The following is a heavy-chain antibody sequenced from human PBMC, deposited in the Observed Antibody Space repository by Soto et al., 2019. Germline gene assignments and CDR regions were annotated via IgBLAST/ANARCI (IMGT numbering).Heavy chain of an antibody. CDR1: GFDFRSYA. Sequence: LRLSCAASGFDFRSYAMSWVRLAPGRGLEWVSTISAGGANTQVAETLRGRFTVVRDNSKDTLHLQMNTLRADDTAIYWCAKERYCSATSCYGGFDFWGQGTVVTVSS. J-gene: IGHJ3*01. D-gene: IGHD2-2*01. CDR2: ISAGGANT. CDR3: AKERYCSATSCYGGFDF. V-gene: IGHV3-23*01.